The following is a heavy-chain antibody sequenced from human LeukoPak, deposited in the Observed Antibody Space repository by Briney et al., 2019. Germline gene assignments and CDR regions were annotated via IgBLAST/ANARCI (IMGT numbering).Heavy chain of an antibody. Sequence: SETLSLTCTVSGGSISSSSYYWGWIRQPPGKGLEWIGSIYYSGSAYYNPSLKTRVTISIDTSKNQFSLKLTSVTAADTAIFYCASGYFVHTFDFWGQGTLGTVSS. CDR3: ASGYFVHTFDF. D-gene: IGHD2-2*03. J-gene: IGHJ4*02. V-gene: IGHV4-39*01. CDR1: GGSISSSSYY. CDR2: IYYSGSA.